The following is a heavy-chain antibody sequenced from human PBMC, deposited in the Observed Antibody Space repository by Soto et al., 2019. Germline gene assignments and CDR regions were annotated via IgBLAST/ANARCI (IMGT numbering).Heavy chain of an antibody. CDR2: ISGSGGTT. J-gene: IGHJ4*02. CDR1: GFALSSFD. V-gene: IGHV3-23*01. D-gene: IGHD5-18*01. Sequence: GGSLRLSCEASGFALSSFDMSRVRQAPGKGLEWFSAISGSGGTTYYADSVKGRFTISRDNSRNTVYLQMNSLRADDSALYYCAKSRQGYGYYDLDNWGQGTLVTVSS. CDR3: AKSRQGYGYYDLDN.